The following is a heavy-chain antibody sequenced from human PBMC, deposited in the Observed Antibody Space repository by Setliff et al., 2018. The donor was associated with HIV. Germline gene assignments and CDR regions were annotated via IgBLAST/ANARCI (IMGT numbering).Heavy chain of an antibody. V-gene: IGHV4-39*01. J-gene: IGHJ5*02. CDR3: ARLRAAGTVHYFDP. CDR2: IYYGGTT. D-gene: IGHD6-13*01. Sequence: PSETLSLTCTVSGGSIRSIDYFWGWIRQPPGKGLEWLGNIGNIYYGGTTYYNPSLKVRITISVFTSSQQLSQTLTSVTPADTAVYYCARLRAAGTVHYFDPWGQGTQVTVSS. CDR1: GGSIRSIDYF.